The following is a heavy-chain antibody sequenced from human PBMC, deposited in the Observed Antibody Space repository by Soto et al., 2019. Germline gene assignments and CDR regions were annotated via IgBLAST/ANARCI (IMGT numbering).Heavy chain of an antibody. CDR2: IYYSGST. Sequence: SETLSLTCTVSGGSISSYYWSWIRQPPGKGLEWIGYIYYSGSTNYNPSLTSRVTISVXXXXXXFXLXLXXXTAAXTAVYYCARGQQQLFSCYWFDPWGPGTLVTGSS. V-gene: IGHV4-59*01. CDR3: ARGQQQLFSCYWFDP. CDR1: GGSISSYY. J-gene: IGHJ5*02. D-gene: IGHD6-13*01.